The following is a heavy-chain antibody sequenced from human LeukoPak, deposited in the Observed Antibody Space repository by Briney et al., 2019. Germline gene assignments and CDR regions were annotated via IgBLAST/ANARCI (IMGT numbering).Heavy chain of an antibody. CDR3: ARDRDSSWSYNWFDP. Sequence: SETLSLTCTVSGGSISSYYWSWIRQPAGKGLEWIGRIYTSGSTNYNPSLKSRVTMSVDTSKNQFSLRLSSVTAADTAVYYCARDRDSSWSYNWFDPWGQGTLVTVSS. V-gene: IGHV4-4*07. D-gene: IGHD6-13*01. CDR2: IYTSGST. CDR1: GGSISSYY. J-gene: IGHJ5*02.